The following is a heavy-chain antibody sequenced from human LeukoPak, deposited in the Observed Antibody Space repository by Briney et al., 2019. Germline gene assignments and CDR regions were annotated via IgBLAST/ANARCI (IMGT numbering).Heavy chain of an antibody. Sequence: ASVKVSCKASGYTFTSYGISWVRQAPGQGLEWMGWISAYNGNTNYAQKLQGRVTMTTDTSTSTAYMELRSLRSDDTAVYYCARDSGITIFGVVIIPNPHLFDPWGQGTLVTVSS. CDR3: ARDSGITIFGVVIIPNPHLFDP. D-gene: IGHD3-3*01. CDR2: ISAYNGNT. J-gene: IGHJ5*02. CDR1: GYTFTSYG. V-gene: IGHV1-18*01.